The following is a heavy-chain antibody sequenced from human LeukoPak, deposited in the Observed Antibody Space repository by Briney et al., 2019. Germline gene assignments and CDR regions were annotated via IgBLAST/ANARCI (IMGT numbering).Heavy chain of an antibody. CDR1: GYTFTSYD. V-gene: IGHV1-8*01. CDR3: ARGQSSDGYGSGPDFDY. J-gene: IGHJ4*02. Sequence: ASVRVSCKASGYTFTSYDINWVRQATGQGLEWMGWMNPNSGNTGYAQKFQGRVTMTRNTSISTAYMELSSLRSEDTAVYYCARGQSSDGYGSGPDFDYWGQGTLVTVSS. D-gene: IGHD3-10*01. CDR2: MNPNSGNT.